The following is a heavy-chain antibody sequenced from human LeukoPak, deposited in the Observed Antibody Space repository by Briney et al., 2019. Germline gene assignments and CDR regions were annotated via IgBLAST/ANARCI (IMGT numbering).Heavy chain of an antibody. Sequence: GGSLRLSCSASGFIFSSYYMHWVRQAPGKGLEYVSAITTNGGSTYYADSVKGRFTISRDNSKNTLYLQMSSLRADDTAVYYCAGGPPYSSSWYYFDYWGQGTLVTVSS. D-gene: IGHD6-13*01. J-gene: IGHJ4*02. CDR2: ITTNGGST. CDR3: AGGPPYSSSWYYFDY. V-gene: IGHV3-64D*09. CDR1: GFIFSSYY.